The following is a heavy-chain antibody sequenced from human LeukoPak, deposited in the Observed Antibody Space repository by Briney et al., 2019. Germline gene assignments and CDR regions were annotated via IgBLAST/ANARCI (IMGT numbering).Heavy chain of an antibody. Sequence: GSSVKVSCKASGYTFTSYYMHWVRQAPVQGLEWMGIINPSGGSTSYAQKFQGRVTMTRDTSTSTVYMELSSLRSEDTAVYYCARERNGGYSYGYGWFDPWGQGTLVTVSS. V-gene: IGHV1-46*01. CDR1: GYTFTSYY. J-gene: IGHJ5*02. D-gene: IGHD5-18*01. CDR3: ARERNGGYSYGYGWFDP. CDR2: INPSGGST.